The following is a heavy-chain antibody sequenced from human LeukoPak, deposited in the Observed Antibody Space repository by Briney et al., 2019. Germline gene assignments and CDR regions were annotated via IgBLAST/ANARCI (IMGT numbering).Heavy chain of an antibody. D-gene: IGHD7-27*01. CDR3: ARDPSGYYYYMDV. V-gene: IGHV3-48*03. J-gene: IGHJ6*03. CDR1: GFTFSSNE. CDR2: ISSSGSTI. Sequence: GGSLRLSCAASGFTFSSNEMQWVRQAPGKGLEWVSYISSSGSTIYYADSVKGRFTISRDNAKNSLYLQMNSLRAEDTAVYYCARDPSGYYYYMDVWGKGTTVTVSS.